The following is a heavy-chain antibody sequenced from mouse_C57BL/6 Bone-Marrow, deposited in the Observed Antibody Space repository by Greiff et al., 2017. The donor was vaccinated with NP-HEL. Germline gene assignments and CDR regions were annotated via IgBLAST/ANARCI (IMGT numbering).Heavy chain of an antibody. CDR2: IYPRDGST. CDR1: GYTFTSYD. V-gene: IGHV1-85*01. Sequence: QVQLQQSGPELVKPGASVKLSCKASGYTFTSYDINWVKQRTGKGLEWIGWIYPRDGSTKYNEKIKGKATWTVDTSSSTAYMELHCLTSEGSAVYFCASEGLGRTGYWGQGTTLTVSS. CDR3: ASEGLGRTGY. D-gene: IGHD2-4*01. J-gene: IGHJ2*01.